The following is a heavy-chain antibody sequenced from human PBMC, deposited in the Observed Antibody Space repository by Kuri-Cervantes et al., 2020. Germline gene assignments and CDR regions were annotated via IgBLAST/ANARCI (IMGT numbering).Heavy chain of an antibody. V-gene: IGHV3-11*01. CDR1: GFTFSDYY. J-gene: IGHJ6*03. D-gene: IGHD2-2*03. CDR3: ARQGKVPGYCSSTSCYYYYYMDV. CDR2: IGSSDSAI. Sequence: GGSLRLSCAASGFTFSDYYMNWIRQAPGKGLECVSCIGSSDSAIYYADSVKGRFTISRDNSKNTLYLQMNSLRAEDTAVYYCARQGKVPGYCSSTSCYYYYYMDVWGEGTTVTVSS.